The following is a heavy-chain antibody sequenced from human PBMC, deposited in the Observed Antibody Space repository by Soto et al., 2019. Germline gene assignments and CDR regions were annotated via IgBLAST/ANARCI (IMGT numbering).Heavy chain of an antibody. D-gene: IGHD6-13*01. CDR2: IYYSGST. CDR1: GGSISSGGYY. CDR3: AMTRRIQPGIAASRYY. J-gene: IGHJ4*02. V-gene: IGHV4-31*03. Sequence: PSETLSLTCTVSGGSISSGGYYWSWIRQHPGKGLEWIGYIYYSGSTYYNPSLKSRVTISVDTSKNQFSLKLSSVTAADTAVYYCAMTRRIQPGIAASRYYWGQGTLVTVS.